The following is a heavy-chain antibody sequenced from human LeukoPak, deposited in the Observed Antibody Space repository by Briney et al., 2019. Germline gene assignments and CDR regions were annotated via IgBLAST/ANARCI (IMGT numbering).Heavy chain of an antibody. V-gene: IGHV4-61*01. CDR2: IYYSGST. D-gene: IGHD2-2*01. J-gene: IGHJ4*02. Sequence: PSETLSLTCTVSGVSVSSGSYYWSWLRQPPGKGLEWIGYIYYSGSTNYNPSLKSRVTISVDTSKNQFSLKLSSVTAADTAVYYCARALMPRTYFDYWGQGTLVTVSS. CDR3: ARALMPRTYFDY. CDR1: GVSVSSGSYY.